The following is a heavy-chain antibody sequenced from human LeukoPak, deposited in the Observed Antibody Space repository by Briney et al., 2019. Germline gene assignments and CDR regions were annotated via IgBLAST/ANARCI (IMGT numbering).Heavy chain of an antibody. CDR3: VKEARGTTIYY. J-gene: IGHJ4*02. V-gene: IGHV3-66*01. D-gene: IGHD4-11*01. Sequence: GGSLRLSCAASGFTVSGNYMSWVRQAPGKGLEWVSVIYRGDATYYADSVKGRFTISRDSSENTVYLRMDSLRAEDTAVYYCVKEARGTTIYYWGQGTLVTVSS. CDR2: IYRGDAT. CDR1: GFTVSGNY.